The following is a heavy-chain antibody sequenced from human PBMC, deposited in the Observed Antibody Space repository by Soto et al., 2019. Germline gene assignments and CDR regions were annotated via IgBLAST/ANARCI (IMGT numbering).Heavy chain of an antibody. CDR1: GGSISSSNW. D-gene: IGHD6-13*01. CDR2: IFHSGST. J-gene: IGHJ4*02. CDR3: ARVSQGQQLPDY. V-gene: IGHV4-4*02. Sequence: QVQLQESGPGLVKPSGTLSLTCAVSGGSISSSNWWSWVRQPPGEGLEWVGEIFHSGSTNYNPSLKRRVTISVDKSKNQFSLKLSSVTAADTSVYYCARVSQGQQLPDYWGQGTLVTVSS.